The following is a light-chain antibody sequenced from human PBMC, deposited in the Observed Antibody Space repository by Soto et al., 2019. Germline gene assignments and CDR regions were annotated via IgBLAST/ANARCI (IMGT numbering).Light chain of an antibody. Sequence: IQLTQSPSSLSASIGDRITITCRSSQGIRKDLAWYQQKPGKAPKLLIYATSSLQSGVPSRFSGSGSGRDFTLTISSLQPEDFATYYCLQDYNYPRTFGQGTKVDIK. CDR2: ATS. CDR1: QGIRKD. J-gene: IGKJ1*01. V-gene: IGKV1-6*02. CDR3: LQDYNYPRT.